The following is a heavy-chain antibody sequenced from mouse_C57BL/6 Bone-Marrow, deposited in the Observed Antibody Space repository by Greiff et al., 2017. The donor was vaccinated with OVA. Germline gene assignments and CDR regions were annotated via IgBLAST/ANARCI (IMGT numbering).Heavy chain of an antibody. D-gene: IGHD2-1*01. CDR1: GFTFSSYA. CDR2: ISSGVDYI. CDR3: TRLLDDMDF. V-gene: IGHV5-9-1*02. Sequence: EVTLVESGEGLVKPGGSLKLSCAASGFTFSSYAMSWVRQTPEKRLEWVAYISSGVDYIYYADTVKGRFTISRDNARNTLYLQMSSLKSEDTAMYYCTRLLDDMDFWGQGTAVTVST. J-gene: IGHJ4*01.